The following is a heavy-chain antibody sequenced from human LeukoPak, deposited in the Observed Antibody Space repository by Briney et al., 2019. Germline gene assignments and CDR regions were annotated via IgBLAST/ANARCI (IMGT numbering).Heavy chain of an antibody. CDR1: GGSISSYY. J-gene: IGHJ6*02. CDR2: IYYSGST. D-gene: IGHD1-26*01. CDR3: ARDRKGLGSYYAVNYYYYGMDV. Sequence: SETLSLTCTVFGGSISSYYWSWIRQPPGKGLEWIGYIYYSGSTNYNPSLKSRVTISVDTSKNQFSLKLSSVTAADTAVYYCARDRKGLGSYYAVNYYYYGMDVWGQGTTVTVSS. V-gene: IGHV4-59*01.